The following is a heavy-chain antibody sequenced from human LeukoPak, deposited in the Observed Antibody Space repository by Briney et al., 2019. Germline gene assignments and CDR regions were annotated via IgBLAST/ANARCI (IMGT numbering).Heavy chain of an antibody. CDR1: GFTFSSYE. D-gene: IGHD2-15*01. J-gene: IGHJ4*02. V-gene: IGHV3-48*03. CDR3: AKDPAIVVVVAAHFDY. CDR2: ISSSGSTI. Sequence: GGSLRLSCAASGFTFSSYEMNWVRQAPGKGLEWVSYISSSGSTIYYADSVKGRFTISRDNAKNSLYLQMNSLRAEDTAVYYCAKDPAIVVVVAAHFDYWGQGTLVTVSS.